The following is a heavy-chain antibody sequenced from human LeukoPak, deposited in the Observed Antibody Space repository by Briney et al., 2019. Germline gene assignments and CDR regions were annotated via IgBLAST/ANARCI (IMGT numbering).Heavy chain of an antibody. CDR1: GYRFTSCA. J-gene: IGHJ5*02. D-gene: IGHD2-8*01. V-gene: IGHV1-3*01. CDR2: INAGNGNT. Sequence: GASVKVSCKAFGYRFTSCAVHWVRQAPGQRLEWMGWINAGNGNTKYSQKFQGRVTITRDTSASTVYMELSSLRSEDTAVYYCARESVYGRRFDPWGQGTLVTVSS. CDR3: ARESVYGRRFDP.